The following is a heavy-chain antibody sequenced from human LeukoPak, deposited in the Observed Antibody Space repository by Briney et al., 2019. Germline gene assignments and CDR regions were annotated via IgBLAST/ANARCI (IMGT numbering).Heavy chain of an antibody. CDR3: ASMKSPGTYSSFDY. CDR1: GFTFSNYW. CDR2: IKQDGSEK. Sequence: PGGSLRLSCAASGFTFSNYWMSWVRQAPGKGLEWVANIKQDGSEKYYLDSVKGRFTITRTNAKNSLYLQMNSLRVEEAAVYYCASMKSPGTYSSFDYWGQGTLVTVSS. D-gene: IGHD3-10*01. J-gene: IGHJ4*02. V-gene: IGHV3-7*01.